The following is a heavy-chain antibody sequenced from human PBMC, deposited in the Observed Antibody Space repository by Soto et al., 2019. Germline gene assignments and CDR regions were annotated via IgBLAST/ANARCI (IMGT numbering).Heavy chain of an antibody. D-gene: IGHD3-22*01. V-gene: IGHV1-18*01. J-gene: IGHJ4*02. CDR1: GYTFTSYG. CDR2: TSAYNGNT. CDR3: ARDGFGSGSTKCDY. Sequence: ASVKVSCKASGYTFTSYGISWVRQAPGQGLEWMGWTSAYNGNTNYAQKLQGRVTMTTDTSTSTAYMELRSLISDDTAVYYCARDGFGSGSTKCDYWGQGTLVTVSS.